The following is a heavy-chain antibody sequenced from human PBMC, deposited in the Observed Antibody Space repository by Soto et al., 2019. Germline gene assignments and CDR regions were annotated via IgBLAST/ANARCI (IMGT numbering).Heavy chain of an antibody. CDR3: ERGGSRLAVVYYFHY. J-gene: IGHJ4*02. CDR2: IIPIFGTA. CDR1: GGTFSSYA. D-gene: IGHD3-16*01. Sequence: QVQLVQSGAEVKKPGSSVKVSCKASGGTFSSYAISWVRQAPGQGLEWMGGIIPIFGTANYAQKFQGRVTINAAKSPSTAYLVHSRLRSVVTTVYYCERGGSRLAVVYYFHYGCQGTVVNVSS. V-gene: IGHV1-69*06.